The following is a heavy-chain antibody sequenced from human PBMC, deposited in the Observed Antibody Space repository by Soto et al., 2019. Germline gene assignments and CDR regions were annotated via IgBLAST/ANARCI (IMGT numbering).Heavy chain of an antibody. CDR2: FDPEDGET. J-gene: IGHJ5*02. Sequence: ASVKVSCKVSGYSLTELSMHWVRQAHGKGLEWMGGFDPEDGETIYAQKFQGRVTMTEDTSTDTAYMELSSLRSEDTAVYYCAIFTYYDFWSGSSNWFDPWGQGTLVTVSS. V-gene: IGHV1-24*01. CDR1: GYSLTELS. D-gene: IGHD3-3*01. CDR3: AIFTYYDFWSGSSNWFDP.